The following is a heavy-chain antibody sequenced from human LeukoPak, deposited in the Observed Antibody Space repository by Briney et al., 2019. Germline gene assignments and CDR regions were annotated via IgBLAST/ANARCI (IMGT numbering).Heavy chain of an antibody. CDR2: ISSGTGSYI. CDR1: GFSFSSYS. J-gene: IGHJ3*02. D-gene: IGHD1-7*01. CDR3: ARRTFPNDAFDI. Sequence: GGSLRLSCVASGFSFSSYSMNWVRQAPGKGLEWVSTISSGTGSYIYYADSVRGRFTISRDNAKNSLYLQMNSLRAEDTAVYYCARRTFPNDAFDIWGQGTMVTVSS. V-gene: IGHV3-21*01.